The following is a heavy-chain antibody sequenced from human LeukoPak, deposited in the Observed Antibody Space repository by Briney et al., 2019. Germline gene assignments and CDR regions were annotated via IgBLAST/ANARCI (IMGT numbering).Heavy chain of an antibody. CDR3: AKDCGGDCYSFDY. Sequence: PGRSLRLSCAAYGFTLSSYGMHWVRQAPGKGLEWVAVISYDGSNKYYADSVKGRFTISRDNSKNTLYLQMNSLRAEDTAVYYCAKDCGGDCYSFDYWGQGTLVTVSS. CDR2: ISYDGSNK. D-gene: IGHD2-21*02. CDR1: GFTLSSYG. V-gene: IGHV3-30*18. J-gene: IGHJ4*02.